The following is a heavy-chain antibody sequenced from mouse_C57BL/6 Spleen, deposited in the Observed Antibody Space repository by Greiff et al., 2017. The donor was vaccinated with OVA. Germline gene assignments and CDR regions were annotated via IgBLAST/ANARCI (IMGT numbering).Heavy chain of an antibody. CDR3: ARGATTDD. CDR2: IHPNSGST. Sequence: VQLQQPGAELVKPGASVTLSCKASGYTFTSYWMHWVQQRPGQGLEWIGMIHPNSGSTNYNEKFKSKATMSVDKSSSTDYMQLSSLTSGDTAVYYCARGATTDDWGQGTTLTVSS. V-gene: IGHV1-64*01. J-gene: IGHJ2*01. CDR1: GYTFTSYW. D-gene: IGHD3-1*01.